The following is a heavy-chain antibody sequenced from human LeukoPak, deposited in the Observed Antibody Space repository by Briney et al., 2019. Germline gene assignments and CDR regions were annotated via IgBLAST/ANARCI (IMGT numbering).Heavy chain of an antibody. V-gene: IGHV3-48*01. CDR1: GFTFSSYS. Sequence: GGSLRLSCAASGFTFSSYSMNWVRQAPGKGLEWVSYISSSSSTIYYADSVKGRFTISRDNAKNSLYLQMNSLRAEDTAVYYCARSPLWSLALGAFDIWGQGTMVTVSS. J-gene: IGHJ3*02. CDR2: ISSSSSTI. CDR3: ARSPLWSLALGAFDI. D-gene: IGHD3-10*01.